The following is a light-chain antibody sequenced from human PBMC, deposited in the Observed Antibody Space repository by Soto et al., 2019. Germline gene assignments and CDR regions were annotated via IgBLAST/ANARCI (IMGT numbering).Light chain of an antibody. CDR3: QQYSNVPFT. J-gene: IGKJ3*01. CDR2: WAS. CDR1: QSILPASTNKNY. Sequence: TVMTQSPDSLAVSLGERATINCKSSQSILPASTNKNYLAWYQHKPGQPLKLPIYWASTRESGVPDRFSGSGSGTDFTLTISSLQAEDVAVYYCQQYSNVPFTFGPGTKVDIK. V-gene: IGKV4-1*01.